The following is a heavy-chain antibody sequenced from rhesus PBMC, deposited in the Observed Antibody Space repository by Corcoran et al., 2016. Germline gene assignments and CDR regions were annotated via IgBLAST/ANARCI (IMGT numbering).Heavy chain of an antibody. D-gene: IGHD6-31*01. CDR1: GYSISSGYG. CDR2: NGRRNGRT. Sequence: QVQLQESGPGLVKPSETLSLTCAVSGYSISSGYGWRWIRPPPGTGLEWIGYNGRRNGRTTHNPSLKSRITLSKDTANNQFCLKLSSVTAADTAVYYCARVSSGWYYYFDYWGQGVLVTVSS. V-gene: IGHV4-127*01. CDR3: ARVSSGWYYYFDY. J-gene: IGHJ4*01.